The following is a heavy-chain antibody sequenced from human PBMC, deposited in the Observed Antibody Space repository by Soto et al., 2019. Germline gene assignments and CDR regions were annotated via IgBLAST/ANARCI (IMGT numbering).Heavy chain of an antibody. D-gene: IGHD4-4*01. CDR3: ARDRSNSEY. Sequence: ASVKVSCKASGYTFTGYYMHWVRQAPGQGLEWMGWINPNSGGTNYAQKFHDRVTMTTDTSTNTAFMELRSLTSDDTAMYYCARDRSNSEYWGQGTLVTVSS. CDR1: GYTFTGYY. J-gene: IGHJ4*02. CDR2: INPNSGGT. V-gene: IGHV1-2*02.